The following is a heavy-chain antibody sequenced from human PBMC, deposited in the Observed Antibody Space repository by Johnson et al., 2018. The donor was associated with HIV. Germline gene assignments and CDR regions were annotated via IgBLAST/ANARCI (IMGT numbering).Heavy chain of an antibody. CDR3: ARERPAYSSSSSHAFDI. CDR1: GFTVSSNY. D-gene: IGHD6-6*01. Sequence: MQLVESGGGLVQPGGSLRLSCAASGFTVSSNYMSWVRQAPGKGLEWVSVIYTGSDSTSYTDSVKDRFTISRDSSKNAVYLQMSSLRAEDTAVYYCARERPAYSSSSSHAFDIWGQGTMVTVSS. J-gene: IGHJ3*02. V-gene: IGHV3-66*01. CDR2: IYTGSDST.